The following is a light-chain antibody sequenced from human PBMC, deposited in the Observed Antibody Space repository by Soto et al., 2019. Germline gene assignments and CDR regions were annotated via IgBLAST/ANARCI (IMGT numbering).Light chain of an antibody. CDR2: DAS. Sequence: DIQMTQSPSTLSASVGDRVTITCRASQSISYWLAWYQQKPGKAPNLLIYDASSLESGVPSRFSGSGSGTEFTLTSSSLQPDDFATYYCQQYNSYSTLGQGTKVDIK. CDR1: QSISYW. J-gene: IGKJ1*01. CDR3: QQYNSYST. V-gene: IGKV1-5*01.